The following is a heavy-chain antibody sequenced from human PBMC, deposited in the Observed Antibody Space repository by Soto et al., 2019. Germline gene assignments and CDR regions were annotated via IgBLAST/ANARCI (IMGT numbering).Heavy chain of an antibody. J-gene: IGHJ3*02. D-gene: IGHD5-12*01. CDR3: ARRKDNGSSRDGYEHHAFDI. Sequence: KPSETLSLTCAVSGGSISSSNWWSWVRQPPGKGLEWIGEIYHSGSTNYNPSLKSRVTISVDKSKNQFSLKLSSVTAADTAVYYCARRKDNGSSRDGYEHHAFDIWGQGTMVTVSS. V-gene: IGHV4-4*02. CDR2: IYHSGST. CDR1: GGSISSSNW.